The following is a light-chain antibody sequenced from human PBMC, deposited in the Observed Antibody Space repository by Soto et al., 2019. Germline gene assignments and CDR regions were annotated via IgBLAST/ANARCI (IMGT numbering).Light chain of an antibody. CDR1: SSDVGSYNL. V-gene: IGLV2-23*01. J-gene: IGLJ2*01. CDR3: CSYAGSSTPGV. Sequence: QSALTQPASVSGCPGQSITISCTGTSSDVGSYNLVSWYQQHPGKAPKLMIYEGSKRPSGVSNRFSGSKSGNTASLTISGLQAEDEADYYCCSYAGSSTPGVFGGGTKVTVL. CDR2: EGS.